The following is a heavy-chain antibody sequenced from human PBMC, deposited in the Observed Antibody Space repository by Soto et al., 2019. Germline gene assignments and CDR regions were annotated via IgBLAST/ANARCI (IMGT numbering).Heavy chain of an antibody. V-gene: IGHV4-39*01. CDR2: IYYSGST. J-gene: IGHJ4*02. Sequence: QLQLQESGPGLVKPSETLSLTCTVSGGSISSSSYYWGWIRQPPGKGLEWIGSIYYSGSTYYNPSLKSRVTISVDTSKNQFSLKLSSVTAADTAVYYCARHLWPRHFDYWGQGTLVTVSS. CDR3: ARHLWPRHFDY. CDR1: GGSISSSSYY. D-gene: IGHD2-21*01.